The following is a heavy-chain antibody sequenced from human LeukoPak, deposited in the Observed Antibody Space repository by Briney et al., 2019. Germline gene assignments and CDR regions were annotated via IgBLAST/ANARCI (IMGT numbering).Heavy chain of an antibody. CDR1: GGTFSSYT. V-gene: IGHV1-69*06. J-gene: IGHJ1*01. CDR2: IIPIFGTA. CDR3: ASHCSSTSCYAPAEYFQH. Sequence: SVKVSCKASGGTFSSYTISWVRQAPGQGLEWMGGIIPIFGTANYAQKFQGRVTITADKSTSTAYMELSSLRSEDTAVYYCASHCSSTSCYAPAEYFQHWGQGTLVTVSS. D-gene: IGHD2-2*01.